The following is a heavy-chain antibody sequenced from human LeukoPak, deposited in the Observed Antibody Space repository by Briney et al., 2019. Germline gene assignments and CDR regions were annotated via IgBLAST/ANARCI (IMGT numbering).Heavy chain of an antibody. J-gene: IGHJ5*02. CDR3: ARDQKYYYGSGSQNNWFDP. CDR1: GYTFTGYY. V-gene: IGHV1-2*02. D-gene: IGHD3-10*01. CDR2: INTNSGGT. Sequence: AAVTVSCTASGYTFTGYYMHWVRHAPGQGLERMGWINTNSGGTNYAQKFQGRVTMTRGTSISTAYMELSRLRSDDTAVYYCARDQKYYYGSGSQNNWFDPWGQGTLVTVSS.